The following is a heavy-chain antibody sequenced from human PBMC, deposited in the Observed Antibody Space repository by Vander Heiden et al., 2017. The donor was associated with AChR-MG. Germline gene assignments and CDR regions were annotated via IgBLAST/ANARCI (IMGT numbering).Heavy chain of an antibody. CDR3: ARRVVAATRYFQH. J-gene: IGHJ1*01. V-gene: IGHV4-34*01. CDR2: INHSGST. D-gene: IGHD2-15*01. CDR1: GGSFSGYY. Sequence: QVQLQQWGAGLVKPSETLSLTCAVYGGSFSGYYWSWIRQPPGKGLEWIGEINHSGSTNYNPSLKSRVTISVDTSKNQFSLKLSSVTAADTAVYYCARRVVAATRYFQHWGQGTLVTVSS.